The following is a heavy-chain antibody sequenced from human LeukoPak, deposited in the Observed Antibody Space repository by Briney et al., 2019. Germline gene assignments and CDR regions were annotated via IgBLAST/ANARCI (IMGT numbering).Heavy chain of an antibody. CDR1: GFTFSSYW. CDR3: ATDGGYCSSTSCYRGDYFDF. J-gene: IGHJ4*02. D-gene: IGHD2-2*02. CDR2: IKQDGSEK. Sequence: GGSLRLSCAASGFTFSSYWMSWVRQAPGKGLEWVANIKQDGSEKYYVDSVKGRFTISRDNAKNSLYLQMNSLRAEDTAVYYCATDGGYCSSTSCYRGDYFDFWGQGTLVTVSS. V-gene: IGHV3-7*01.